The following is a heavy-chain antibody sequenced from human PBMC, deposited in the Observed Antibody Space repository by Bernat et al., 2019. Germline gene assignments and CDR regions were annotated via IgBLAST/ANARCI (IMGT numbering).Heavy chain of an antibody. J-gene: IGHJ5*02. D-gene: IGHD6-19*01. Sequence: VKLVESGGGVVQPGRSLRLSCAASGFTFSSYGMHWVRQAPGKWLEWVAVISYDGSNKYYADSVKCRFTISRNKSKNTLYLQMNSLRAEDTAVYYCAKDLFFVAVAGIADPWGQGTLVTVSS. CDR3: AKDLFFVAVAGIADP. CDR2: ISYDGSNK. CDR1: GFTFSSYG. V-gene: IGHV3-30*18.